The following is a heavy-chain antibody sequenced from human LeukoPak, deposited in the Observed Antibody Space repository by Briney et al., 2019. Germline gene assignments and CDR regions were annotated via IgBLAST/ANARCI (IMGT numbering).Heavy chain of an antibody. CDR3: ARVRQERYYYDSSGYPDY. V-gene: IGHV3-33*01. CDR1: GFTFSSYG. Sequence: GGSVRLSCAASGFTFSSYGMHWVRQAPGKGLEWVAVIWYDGSNKYYADSVKGRFTISRDNSKNTLYLQMNSLRAEDTAVYYCARVRQERYYYDSSGYPDYWGQATLVTVSS. D-gene: IGHD3-22*01. J-gene: IGHJ4*02. CDR2: IWYDGSNK.